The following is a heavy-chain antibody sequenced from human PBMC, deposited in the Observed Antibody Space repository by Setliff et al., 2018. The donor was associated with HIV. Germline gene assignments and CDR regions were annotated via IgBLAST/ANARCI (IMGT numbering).Heavy chain of an antibody. Sequence: WASVKVSCKASGYTFTSYDINWVRQATGQGLEWMGWMNPNSGNTGYAQKFQGRVTMTRNTSISTAYMELSSLRSEDTAVYYCARQYYYDSSGYYYSDAFDIWGQGTMVTVS. CDR2: MNPNSGNT. CDR3: ARQYYYDSSGYYYSDAFDI. J-gene: IGHJ3*02. CDR1: GYTFTSYD. V-gene: IGHV1-8*01. D-gene: IGHD3-22*01.